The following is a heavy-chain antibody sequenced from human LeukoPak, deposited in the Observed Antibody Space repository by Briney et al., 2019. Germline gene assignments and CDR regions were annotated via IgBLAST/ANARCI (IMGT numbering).Heavy chain of an antibody. Sequence: GGSLRLSCGASGFTFRSYAMSWVRQAPGKGLKWVSAISGSGGSTYYADSVKGRFTISRDNSKNTLYLQMNSLRAEDTAVYYCAKFDYYDSSGYYNKVLDAFDIWGQGTMVTVSS. CDR1: GFTFRSYA. D-gene: IGHD3-22*01. CDR3: AKFDYYDSSGYYNKVLDAFDI. V-gene: IGHV3-23*01. CDR2: ISGSGGST. J-gene: IGHJ3*02.